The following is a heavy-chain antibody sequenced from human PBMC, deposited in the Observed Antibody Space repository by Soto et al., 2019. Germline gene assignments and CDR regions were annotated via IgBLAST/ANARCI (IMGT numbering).Heavy chain of an antibody. CDR3: ARDKDRLQLGGNYYYVLDV. J-gene: IGHJ6*02. CDR2: IMPVFPTP. Sequence: QVQLEQSGAEVKKPGSSVKVSCKASGGTFSTSAISWVRQAPGQGLEWMGGIMPVFPTPDYAQKFQGRFTIAADESTTTAYVELRGLRSDDPAVYYCARDKDRLQLGGNYYYVLDVWGQGTTVTVSS. CDR1: GGTFSTSA. D-gene: IGHD5-12*01. V-gene: IGHV1-69*12.